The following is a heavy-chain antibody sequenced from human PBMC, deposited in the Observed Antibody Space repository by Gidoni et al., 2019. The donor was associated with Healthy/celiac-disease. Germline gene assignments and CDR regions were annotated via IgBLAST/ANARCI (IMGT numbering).Heavy chain of an antibody. V-gene: IGHV3-15*01. D-gene: IGHD1-26*01. Sequence: EVQLVESGGGLVKPGGSLSLSCAASGFTFGNAWMSWVRQAPGKGLEWVGRIKSKTDGGTTDYAAPVKGRFTISRDDSKNTLYLQMNSLKTEDTAVYYCTSSLGEGVGATKYVDYWGQGTLVTVSS. CDR1: GFTFGNAW. J-gene: IGHJ4*02. CDR2: IKSKTDGGTT. CDR3: TSSLGEGVGATKYVDY.